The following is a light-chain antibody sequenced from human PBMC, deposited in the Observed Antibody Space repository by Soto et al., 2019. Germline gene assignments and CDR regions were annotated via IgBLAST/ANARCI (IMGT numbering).Light chain of an antibody. V-gene: IGKV1-39*01. CDR2: GAS. Sequence: IRLTQSPSSLSASVGDRVTITCRASQCLXNYFNWYQQKLGQAPRFLXDGASNSATGSPDSLSGSGSGTAFTRTITNRQPADCVSYFCQQSFRTPRTFGLGTKVDIK. CDR1: QCLXNY. J-gene: IGKJ1*01. CDR3: QQSFRTPRT.